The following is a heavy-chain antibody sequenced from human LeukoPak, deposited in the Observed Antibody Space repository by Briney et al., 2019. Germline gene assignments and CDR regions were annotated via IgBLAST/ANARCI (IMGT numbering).Heavy chain of an antibody. CDR3: ARDRYGSGAAFFDY. CDR1: GGTFTSYA. CDR2: IIPILGTA. Sequence: ASVKVSCKASGGTFTSYAITWVRQAPGQGLEWMGGIIPILGTANYAQKFQGRVTITADESTSTAYMELSSLRSEDTSVDYCARDRYGSGAAFFDYWGQGTLVTVSS. V-gene: IGHV1-69*13. D-gene: IGHD3-10*01. J-gene: IGHJ4*02.